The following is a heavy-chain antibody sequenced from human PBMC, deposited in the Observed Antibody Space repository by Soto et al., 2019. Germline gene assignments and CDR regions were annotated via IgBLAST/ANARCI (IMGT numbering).Heavy chain of an antibody. D-gene: IGHD1-1*01. CDR3: ARDDLFVDNGLDH. Sequence: QVQLVESGGGVVRPGTSPRLSCAATGFSFSAHGMHWVRQAPGKGLEWLAVINDGSEEGYADSVRGRFTISRDNARNILYLQMDNWRAEDSALYYCARDDLFVDNGLDHWGQGSLVTVSS. CDR1: GFSFSAHG. CDR2: INDGSEE. J-gene: IGHJ4*02. V-gene: IGHV3-33*01.